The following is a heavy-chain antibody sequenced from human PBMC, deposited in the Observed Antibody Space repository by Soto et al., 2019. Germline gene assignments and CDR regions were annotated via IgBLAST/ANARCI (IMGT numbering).Heavy chain of an antibody. CDR3: AKDMD. Sequence: WAALPLWKSASGVRFSMCSMHGLRQAPGKGLEWVALMSHDSVTKTYADSVRGRFTISRDHSTKTLYLQINNLRPEDTAIYYCAKDMD. J-gene: IGHJ6*03. CDR1: GVRFSMCS. V-gene: IGHV3-30*18. CDR2: MSHDSVTK.